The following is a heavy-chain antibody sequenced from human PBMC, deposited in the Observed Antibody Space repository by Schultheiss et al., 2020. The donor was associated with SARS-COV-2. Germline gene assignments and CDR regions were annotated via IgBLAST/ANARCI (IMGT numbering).Heavy chain of an antibody. V-gene: IGHV1-8*02. CDR2: MNPNSGNT. CDR3: AREYSGSYNYFDY. Sequence: ASVKVSCKASGYSFTSYYMHWVRQAPGQGLEWMGWMNPNSGNTGYAQKFQGRVTMTRNTSISTAYMELSSLRSEDTAVYYCAREYSGSYNYFDYWGQGTLVTVSS. D-gene: IGHD1-26*01. CDR1: GYSFTSYY. J-gene: IGHJ4*02.